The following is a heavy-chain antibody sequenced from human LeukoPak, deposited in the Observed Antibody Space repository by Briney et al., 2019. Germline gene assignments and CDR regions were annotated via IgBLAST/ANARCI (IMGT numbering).Heavy chain of an antibody. CDR1: GYTFTGYY. D-gene: IGHD4-17*01. J-gene: IGHJ4*02. V-gene: IGHV1-2*02. CDR3: ARDPYGDYGYGDY. Sequence: ASAKVSCKASGYTFTGYYMHWVRQAPGQGLEWVGWINPNSGGTNYAQKFQGRVTMTRDTSISTAYMELSRLRSDDTAVYYCARDPYGDYGYGDYWGQGTLVTVSS. CDR2: INPNSGGT.